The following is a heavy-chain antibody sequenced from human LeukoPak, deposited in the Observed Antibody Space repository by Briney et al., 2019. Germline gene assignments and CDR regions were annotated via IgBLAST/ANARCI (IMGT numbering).Heavy chain of an antibody. CDR2: IKQDGSEK. V-gene: IGHV3-7*01. J-gene: IGHJ4*02. Sequence: GGSLRLSCAASGFTLSSYSMNWVRQAPGKGLEWVANIKQDGSEKYYVDSVKGRFTISRDNAKNSLYLQMNSLRAEDTAVYYCARLIDYYDSSGYLKDYWGQGTLVTVSS. CDR1: GFTLSSYS. CDR3: ARLIDYYDSSGYLKDY. D-gene: IGHD3-22*01.